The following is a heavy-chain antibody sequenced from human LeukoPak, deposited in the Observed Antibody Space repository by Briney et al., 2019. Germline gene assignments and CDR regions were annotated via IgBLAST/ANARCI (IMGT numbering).Heavy chain of an antibody. CDR2: IDWDDDK. CDR3: ARIVAVSEDYFDY. Sequence: SGPALVKPTRTLTLTCTFSGFSLSTSGMCVSWIRQPPGKALEWLARIDWDDDKRYNTSLKTRLTISKDTSRNQVVLTMSNMDPVDTATYYCARIVAVSEDYFDYWGPGILVTVSS. D-gene: IGHD6-19*01. J-gene: IGHJ4*02. V-gene: IGHV2-70*11. CDR1: GFSLSTSGMC.